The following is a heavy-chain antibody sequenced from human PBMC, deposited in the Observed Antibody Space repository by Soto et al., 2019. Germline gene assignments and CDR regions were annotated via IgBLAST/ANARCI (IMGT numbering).Heavy chain of an antibody. D-gene: IGHD3-9*01. Sequence: SETLSTTSTIYGGSISNDYWRWIRMPPGKGLKWFWYKYYSGGTNKSPSLNSRVAISVDTSKNQLSLKLSSVTAADTAVYYCARARQARYFDWLLSDFDYWGQGNLVTVS. CDR2: KYYSGGT. V-gene: IGHV4-59*01. CDR1: GGSISNDY. CDR3: ARARQARYFDWLLSDFDY. J-gene: IGHJ4*02.